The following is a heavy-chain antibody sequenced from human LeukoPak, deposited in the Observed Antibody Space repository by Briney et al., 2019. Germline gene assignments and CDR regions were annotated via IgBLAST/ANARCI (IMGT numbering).Heavy chain of an antibody. CDR1: GYTFTAYY. J-gene: IGHJ4*02. CDR2: INPHSGGT. V-gene: IGHV1-2*02. Sequence: GASVKVSCKASGYTFTAYYMHWVRQAPGQGLEWMGWINPHSGGTNFAQKFQGRVTMTRDTSITTAHMELSRLTSDDTAMYYCARLQADYWGQGTLVTVSS. CDR3: ARLQADY.